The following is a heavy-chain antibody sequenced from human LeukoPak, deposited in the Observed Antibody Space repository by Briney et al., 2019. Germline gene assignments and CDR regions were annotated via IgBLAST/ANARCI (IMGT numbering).Heavy chain of an antibody. J-gene: IGHJ4*02. V-gene: IGHV4-30-2*01. CDR3: ARNCSSTSCYFVSSGTSGRLTNYFDY. Sequence: SETLSLTCAVSGGSISSGGYSWSWIRQPPGKGLEWIGYIYHSGSTYYNPSLKSRVTISVDTSKNQFSLKLSSVTAADTAVYYCARNCSSTSCYFVSSGTSGRLTNYFDYWGQGTLVTVSS. CDR2: IYHSGST. CDR1: GGSISSGGYS. D-gene: IGHD2-2*01.